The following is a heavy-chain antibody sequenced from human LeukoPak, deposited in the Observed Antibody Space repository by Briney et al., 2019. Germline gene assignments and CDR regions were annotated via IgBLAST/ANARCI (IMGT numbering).Heavy chain of an antibody. CDR3: ATRPQNYYDSSGAHWYFDL. Sequence: GGSLRLSCAASGFTFSSYAMGWVRQAPGKGLEWVSAISGSGGSTYYADSVKGRFTISRDNSKNTLYLQMNSLRAEDTAVYYCATRPQNYYDSSGAHWYFDLWGRGTLVTVSS. CDR1: GFTFSSYA. V-gene: IGHV3-23*01. J-gene: IGHJ2*01. D-gene: IGHD3-22*01. CDR2: ISGSGGST.